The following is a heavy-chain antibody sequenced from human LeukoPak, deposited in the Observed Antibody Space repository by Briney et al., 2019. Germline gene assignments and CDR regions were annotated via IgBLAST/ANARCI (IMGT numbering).Heavy chain of an antibody. D-gene: IGHD3-22*01. V-gene: IGHV1-69*13. CDR2: IIPIFGTA. J-gene: IGHJ5*02. CDR1: GGTFTSYA. CDR3: AREIKEARDSSGYYYVLRIDNWFDP. Sequence: GASVKVSCKASGGTFTSYAISWVRQAPGQGLEWMGGIIPIFGTANYAQQFQGRVTITADESTSTAYMELSSLRSEDTAVYYCAREIKEARDSSGYYYVLRIDNWFDPWGQGTLVAVSS.